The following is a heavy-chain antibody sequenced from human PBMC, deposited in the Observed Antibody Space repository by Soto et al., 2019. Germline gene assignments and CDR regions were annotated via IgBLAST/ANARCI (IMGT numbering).Heavy chain of an antibody. CDR1: GGTFSSYA. J-gene: IGHJ4*02. D-gene: IGHD2-15*01. Sequence: QVQLVQSGAGVKKPGSSVKVSCKASGGTFSSYAISWVRQAPGQGPEWMGGIIPIFGTANYAQKFQGRVTITADVSRSTAYMELSSLRFEDTAVYYCAGAGGEAPVAFHFDYWGQGTLVTVSS. CDR3: AGAGGEAPVAFHFDY. CDR2: IIPIFGTA. V-gene: IGHV1-69*12.